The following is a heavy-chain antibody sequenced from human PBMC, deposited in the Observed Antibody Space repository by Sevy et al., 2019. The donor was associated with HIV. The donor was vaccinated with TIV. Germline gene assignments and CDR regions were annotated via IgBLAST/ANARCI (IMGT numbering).Heavy chain of an antibody. Sequence: SETLSLTCGVSGDSINSNDYYWGWIRQPPGKGLEWIGTIYYSGSTYYNPSLKSRVTISVDTSKNQFSLKLTSVTAADTALYYCARHLPRAYYEILTPDSRPFDNWGQGTLVTVSS. CDR1: GDSINSNDYY. CDR3: ARHLPRAYYEILTPDSRPFDN. D-gene: IGHD3-9*01. J-gene: IGHJ4*02. CDR2: IYYSGST. V-gene: IGHV4-39*01.